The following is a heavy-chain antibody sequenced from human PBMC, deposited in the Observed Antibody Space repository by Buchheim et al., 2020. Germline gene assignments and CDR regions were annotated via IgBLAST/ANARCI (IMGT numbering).Heavy chain of an antibody. CDR1: GISVRTNNFY. CDR2: IAFDGKN. Sequence: QVQLQESGPGLVKPSETLSLTCTVSGISVRTNNFYWSWIRQSPEKGLEWLGFIAFDGKNNYNPSLRSRVTILRDVSKNQFSLRLTSVTAADTALHFCAKSHGWSPFDPWGQGT. V-gene: IGHV4-61*01. J-gene: IGHJ5*02. D-gene: IGHD6-19*01. CDR3: AKSHGWSPFDP.